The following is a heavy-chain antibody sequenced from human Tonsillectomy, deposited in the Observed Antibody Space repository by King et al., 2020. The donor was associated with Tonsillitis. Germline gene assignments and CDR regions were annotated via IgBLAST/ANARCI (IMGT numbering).Heavy chain of an antibody. CDR2: IYHSGTT. V-gene: IGHV4-30-2*01. Sequence: LQLQESGSGLVKPSQTLSLTCAVSGGSISSGGYSWSWIRQPPGKGLEWIGNIYHSGTTYYNPSLKSRVTISVDRSKNHFSLKLSSVTAADTAMYYCARVLFGFVELLKNNWFDPWGPGTLVTVSS. J-gene: IGHJ5*02. D-gene: IGHD3-10*01. CDR1: GGSISSGGYS. CDR3: ARVLFGFVELLKNNWFDP.